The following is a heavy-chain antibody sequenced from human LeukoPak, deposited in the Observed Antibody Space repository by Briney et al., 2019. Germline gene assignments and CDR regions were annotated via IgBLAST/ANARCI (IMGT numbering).Heavy chain of an antibody. CDR1: GFTFGTSA. D-gene: IGHD2/OR15-2a*01. Sequence: GGSLRLSCAASGFTFGTSAMSWVRQAPGKGLEWVSSISGSRGSTYYADSVKGRFTISSDNSKNTLYLQMNSLRAEDTAVYYCAKDSAKKYDDYWGQGTLVTVSS. V-gene: IGHV3-23*01. CDR3: AKDSAKKYDDY. CDR2: ISGSRGST. J-gene: IGHJ4*02.